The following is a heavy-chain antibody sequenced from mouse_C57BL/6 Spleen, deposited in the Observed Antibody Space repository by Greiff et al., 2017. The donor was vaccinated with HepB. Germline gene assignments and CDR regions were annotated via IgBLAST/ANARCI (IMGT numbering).Heavy chain of an antibody. Sequence: QVQLQQPGAELVKPGSSVKLSCKASGYTFTSYWMHWVKQRPIQGLEWIGNIDPTDSETHYNQKFKGKATLTVDKSSSTAYMQLSSLTSEDSAVYYCAKGSSYWYCDGWGTGITVTASS. CDR2: IDPTDSET. CDR1: GYTFTSYW. D-gene: IGHD1-1*01. V-gene: IGHV1-52*01. CDR3: AKGSSYWYCDG. J-gene: IGHJ1*03.